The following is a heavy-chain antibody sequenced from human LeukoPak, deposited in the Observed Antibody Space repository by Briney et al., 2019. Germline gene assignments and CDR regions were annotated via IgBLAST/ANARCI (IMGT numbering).Heavy chain of an antibody. J-gene: IGHJ4*02. V-gene: IGHV3-30*18. D-gene: IGHD3-22*01. CDR1: VFTFCIYG. CDR3: AKDGIVVSYFDY. Sequence: GCPRVSCAPPVFTFCIYGIYSVRQALRKGLGWGEIISDDGSNKYYAASVKGRFTISRDNSKNTLYLQRNSLSAEDTAMYYCAKDGIVVSYFDYWGQGTLVTVSS. CDR2: ISDDGSNK.